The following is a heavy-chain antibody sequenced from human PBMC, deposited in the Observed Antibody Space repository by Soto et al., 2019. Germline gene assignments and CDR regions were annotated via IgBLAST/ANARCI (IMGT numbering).Heavy chain of an antibody. CDR2: FSGSGPTT. D-gene: IGHD3-10*02. V-gene: IGHV3-23*01. Sequence: EVQLLESGGGLVQPGGSLRLSCAASGFTFNNYAMNWVRQAPGKGLEWVSSFSGSGPTTYYADSVKGRFTISRDNSKKTVYLQMNSLGAEDTAVYYCVSLYYYVPPGAFDIWGQGTSVTVSS. J-gene: IGHJ3*02. CDR1: GFTFNNYA. CDR3: VSLYYYVPPGAFDI.